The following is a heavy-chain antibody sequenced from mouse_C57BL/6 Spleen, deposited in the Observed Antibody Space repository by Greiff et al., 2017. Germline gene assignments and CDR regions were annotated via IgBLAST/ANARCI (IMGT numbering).Heavy chain of an antibody. D-gene: IGHD2-3*01. CDR1: GYTFTSYW. V-gene: IGHV1-74*01. J-gene: IGHJ3*01. CDR3: AMALYDGSPFAY. Sequence: QVQLQQPGAELVKPGASVKVSCKASGYTFTSYWMHWVKQRPGQGLEWIGRIHPSDSDTNYNQKFKGKATLTVDKSSSTAYMQLSSLTSEDSAFYYCAMALYDGSPFAYWGQGTLVTVSA. CDR2: IHPSDSDT.